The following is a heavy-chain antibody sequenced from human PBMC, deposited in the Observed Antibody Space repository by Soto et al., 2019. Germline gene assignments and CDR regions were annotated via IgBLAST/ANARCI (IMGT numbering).Heavy chain of an antibody. CDR1: GGTFSSYA. Sequence: QVQLVQSGAEVKKPGSSVKVSCKASGGTFSSYAISWVRQAPGQGLEWMGGSIPIFGTANYAQKFQGRVTITADESTSTAYMELSSLRSEDTAVYYCAREGVVPAASPYYYYGMDVWGQGTTVTVSS. CDR3: AREGVVPAASPYYYYGMDV. CDR2: SIPIFGTA. D-gene: IGHD2-2*01. J-gene: IGHJ6*02. V-gene: IGHV1-69*01.